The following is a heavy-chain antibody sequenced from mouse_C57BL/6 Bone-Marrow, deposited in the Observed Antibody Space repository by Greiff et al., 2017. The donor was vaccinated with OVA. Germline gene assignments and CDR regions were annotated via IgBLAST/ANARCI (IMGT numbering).Heavy chain of an antibody. CDR1: GFTFSSYG. CDR2: ISSGGSYT. CDR3: ARGGNYGYFDV. J-gene: IGHJ1*03. V-gene: IGHV5-6*01. Sequence: EVNVVESGGDLVKPGGSLKLSCAASGFTFSSYGMSWVRQTPDKRLEWVATISSGGSYTYYPDSVKGRFTISRDNAKNTLYLQMSSLKSEDTAMYYCARGGNYGYFDVWGTGTTVTVSS. D-gene: IGHD2-1*01.